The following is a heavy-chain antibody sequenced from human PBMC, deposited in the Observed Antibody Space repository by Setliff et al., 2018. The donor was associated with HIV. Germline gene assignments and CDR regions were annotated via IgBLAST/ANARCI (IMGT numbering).Heavy chain of an antibody. CDR1: GDSISSGGYY. CDR2: IYTSGNT. D-gene: IGHD6-19*01. V-gene: IGHV4-61*10. CDR3: ARGEVAATTWGDY. Sequence: PSETLSLTCTVSGDSISSGGYYWSWIRQPAGQGLEWIGRIYTSGNTNYNPSTNYNPSLKSRITISLETSRNQFSLKLSSVTAADTAVYYCARGEVAATTWGDYWGQGTLVTVSS. J-gene: IGHJ4*02.